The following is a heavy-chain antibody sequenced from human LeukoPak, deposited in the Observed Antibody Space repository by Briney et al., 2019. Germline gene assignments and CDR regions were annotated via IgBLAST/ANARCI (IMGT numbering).Heavy chain of an antibody. CDR3: VRHPGYDILTGGTIDY. Sequence: PSETLSLTYTVSGDSISSSSYYWGWIRQPPGKGLEWIGSIYYSGSPYYNPSLKSRVTISVDTSKNQFSLKLSSVTAADTAVYYCVRHPGYDILTGGTIDYWGQGTLVTVSS. CDR1: GDSISSSSYY. J-gene: IGHJ4*02. V-gene: IGHV4-39*01. CDR2: IYYSGSP. D-gene: IGHD3-9*01.